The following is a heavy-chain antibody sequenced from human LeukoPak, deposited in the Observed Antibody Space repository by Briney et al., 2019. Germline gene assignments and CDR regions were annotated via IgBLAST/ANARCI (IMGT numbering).Heavy chain of an antibody. CDR3: AGDSSRRDIDY. CDR1: GFTFDDYA. CDR2: ISWNSGSI. J-gene: IGHJ4*02. D-gene: IGHD3-9*01. Sequence: GGSLRLSCAASGFTFDDYAMHWVRQAPGKGLEWVSGISWNSGSIGYADSVKGRFTISRDNAKNSLYLQMNSLRAEDTAVYYCAGDSSRRDIDYWGQGTLVTVSS. V-gene: IGHV3-9*01.